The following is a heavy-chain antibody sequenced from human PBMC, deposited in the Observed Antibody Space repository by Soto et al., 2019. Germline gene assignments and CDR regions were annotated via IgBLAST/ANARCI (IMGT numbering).Heavy chain of an antibody. V-gene: IGHV4-34*01. CDR3: AAEEGGYSGYHRRYYYYGMDV. Sequence: SDTLSLSRSVYGWSFSGSYGTWIRQPPVKGLEWIGEINHSGSTNYNPSLKSRVTISVDTSKNQFSLKLSSVTAADTAVYYCAAEEGGYSGYHRRYYYYGMDVWGEGTTGTGSS. D-gene: IGHD5-12*01. J-gene: IGHJ6*02. CDR2: INHSGST. CDR1: GWSFSGSY.